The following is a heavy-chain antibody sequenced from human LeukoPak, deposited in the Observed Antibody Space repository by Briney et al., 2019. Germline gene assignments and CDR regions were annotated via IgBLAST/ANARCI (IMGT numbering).Heavy chain of an antibody. CDR2: ISGSGGST. J-gene: IGHJ4*02. Sequence: GGSLRLSCAASGFTFSSYAMSWVRQAPGKGLEWVSAISGSGGSTYYADSVKGRFTISRDNSKNTLYLQMNSLRAGDTAVYYCAKSRSYYYDSSGYLHYWGQGTLVTVSS. CDR1: GFTFSSYA. V-gene: IGHV3-23*01. D-gene: IGHD3-22*01. CDR3: AKSRSYYYDSSGYLHY.